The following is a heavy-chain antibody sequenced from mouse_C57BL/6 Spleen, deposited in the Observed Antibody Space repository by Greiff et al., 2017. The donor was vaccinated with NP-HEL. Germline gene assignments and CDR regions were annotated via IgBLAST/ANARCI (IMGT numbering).Heavy chain of an antibody. J-gene: IGHJ3*01. CDR1: GYTFTSYG. V-gene: IGHV1-81*01. D-gene: IGHD2-4*01. CDR3: ARPLYYDYPWFAY. Sequence: VKLMESGAELARPGASVKLSCKASGYTFTSYGISWVKQRTGQGLEWIGEIYPRSGNTYYNEKFKGKATLTADKSSSTAYMELRSLTSEDSAVYFCARPLYYDYPWFAYWGQGTLVTVSA. CDR2: IYPRSGNT.